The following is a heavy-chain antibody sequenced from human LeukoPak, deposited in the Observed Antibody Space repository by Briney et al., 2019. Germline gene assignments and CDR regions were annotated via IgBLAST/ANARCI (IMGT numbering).Heavy chain of an antibody. J-gene: IGHJ4*02. CDR2: IWYDGSNK. CDR3: ARVGFSSGGHYY. D-gene: IGHD2-15*01. V-gene: IGHV3-33*01. Sequence: PGGSLRLSCAASGFTFSSYGMHWVRQAPGKGLEWVAVIWYDGSNKYYADSVKGRFAISRDNSKNTLYLQMNSLRAEDTAVYYCARVGFSSGGHYYWGRGTRVTVSS. CDR1: GFTFSSYG.